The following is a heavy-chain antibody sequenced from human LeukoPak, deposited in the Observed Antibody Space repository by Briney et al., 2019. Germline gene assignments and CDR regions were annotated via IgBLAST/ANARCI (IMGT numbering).Heavy chain of an antibody. Sequence: SETLSLTCTVSGGSISSYYWSWIRQPPGKGLEWIGYIYYSGSTNYNPSLKSRVTISVDTSKNQFSLKLSSVTAADTAVYYCARVSWNQGPFDYWGQGTLVTVSS. CDR1: GGSISSYY. J-gene: IGHJ4*02. D-gene: IGHD1-1*01. V-gene: IGHV4-59*01. CDR3: ARVSWNQGPFDY. CDR2: IYYSGST.